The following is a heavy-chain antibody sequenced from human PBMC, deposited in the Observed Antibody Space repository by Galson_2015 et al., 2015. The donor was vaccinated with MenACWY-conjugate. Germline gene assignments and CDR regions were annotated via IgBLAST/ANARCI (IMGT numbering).Heavy chain of an antibody. CDR2: ISATSATI. CDR3: ARTAGSVPP. CDR1: GFTFSSFS. Sequence: SLRLSCEASGFTFSSFSMNWVRQAPGQGLEWVSSISATSATIYCADSVKGRFTISRDNAKNSLYLQMNSLRAEDTAVYYCARTAGSVPPWGLGTLVTVSS. J-gene: IGHJ5*02. V-gene: IGHV3-21*01. D-gene: IGHD6-13*01.